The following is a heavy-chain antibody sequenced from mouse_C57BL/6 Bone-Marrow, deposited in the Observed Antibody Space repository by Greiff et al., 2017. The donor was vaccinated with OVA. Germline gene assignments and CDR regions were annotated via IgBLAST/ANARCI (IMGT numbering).Heavy chain of an antibody. Sequence: EVKLVESGGGLVKPGGSLKLSCAASGFTFSSYAMSWVRQTPEKRLEWVATISDGGSYTYYPDNVKGRFTISRDNAKNNLYLQMSHLNSEDTAMYYCASAHYYGSSYRWYFDVWGTGTTVTVSS. CDR1: GFTFSSYA. CDR3: ASAHYYGSSYRWYFDV. V-gene: IGHV5-4*03. J-gene: IGHJ1*03. D-gene: IGHD1-1*01. CDR2: ISDGGSYT.